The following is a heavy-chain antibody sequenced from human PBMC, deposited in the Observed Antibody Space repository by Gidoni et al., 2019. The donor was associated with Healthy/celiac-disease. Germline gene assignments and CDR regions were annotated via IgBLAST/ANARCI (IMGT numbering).Heavy chain of an antibody. J-gene: IGHJ4*02. Sequence: GFTFSSYAMHWVRQAPGKGLEWVAVISYDGSNKYYADSVKGRFTISRDNSKNTLYLQMNSLRAEDTAVYYCARGLRYFDWLYYTLFDYWGQGTLVNVSS. V-gene: IGHV3-30-3*01. CDR1: GFTFSSYA. D-gene: IGHD3-9*01. CDR3: ARGLRYFDWLYYTLFDY. CDR2: ISYDGSNK.